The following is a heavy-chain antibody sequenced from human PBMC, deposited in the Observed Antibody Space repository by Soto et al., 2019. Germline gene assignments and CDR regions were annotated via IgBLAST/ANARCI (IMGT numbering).Heavy chain of an antibody. Sequence: QVQLVQSGAEVRKPGSSVKVSCKASGGTFSSYAISWVRQAPGQGLEWMGGITPIYGPANYAQRFRGRVTITADESTSTAYMELRSLTSEDTAIYYCARASPNDGGAYPTDAFDIWGQGTMVIVSP. D-gene: IGHD2-8*01. CDR3: ARASPNDGGAYPTDAFDI. J-gene: IGHJ3*02. CDR1: GGTFSSYA. CDR2: ITPIYGPA. V-gene: IGHV1-69*01.